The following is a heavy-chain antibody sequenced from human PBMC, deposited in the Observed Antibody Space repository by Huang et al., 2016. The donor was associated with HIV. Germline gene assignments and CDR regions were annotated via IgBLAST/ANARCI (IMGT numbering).Heavy chain of an antibody. V-gene: IGHV1-69*13. Sequence: QVQLVQSVSELKTPGPSVTLSCQASGGPFSTDALSWVLQAPGQGLEWMGGIIPMCGTPNYARKFQGIVTITADDSTSTTYVEVSSLRSEDTALYYCARGQLGSYGDYDVLYWGQGTLVTVSS. CDR3: ARGQLGSYGDYDVLY. CDR1: GGPFSTDA. J-gene: IGHJ4*02. CDR2: IIPMCGTP. D-gene: IGHD4-17*01.